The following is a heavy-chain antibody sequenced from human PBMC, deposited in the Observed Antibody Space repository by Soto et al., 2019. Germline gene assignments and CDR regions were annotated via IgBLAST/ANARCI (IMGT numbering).Heavy chain of an antibody. Sequence: QVQLQESGPGLVKPSQTLSLTCTVSGGSISSGDYYWSWIRQPPGKGLEWIGYIYYSGSTYYNPSLKSRVTISIDTSKNQFSLKLSSVTAADTAVYYCARLLRATTVPPRAWFDPWGQGTLVTVSS. D-gene: IGHD4-17*01. V-gene: IGHV4-30-4*01. J-gene: IGHJ5*02. CDR3: ARLLRATTVPPRAWFDP. CDR2: IYYSGST. CDR1: GGSISSGDYY.